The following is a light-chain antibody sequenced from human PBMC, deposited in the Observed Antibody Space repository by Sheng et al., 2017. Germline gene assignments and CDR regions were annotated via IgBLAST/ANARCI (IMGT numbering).Light chain of an antibody. CDR3: QKYDSAPWT. Sequence: DIQMTQSPSSLSASVGERVTITCRASQAISNYLAWYQQKPGKVPKLLICDASTLLSGVSSRFSGSGSGTDFTLTISSLQPEDVATYYCQKYDSAPWTFGQGTKVEVK. J-gene: IGKJ1*01. V-gene: IGKV1-27*01. CDR1: QAISNY. CDR2: DAS.